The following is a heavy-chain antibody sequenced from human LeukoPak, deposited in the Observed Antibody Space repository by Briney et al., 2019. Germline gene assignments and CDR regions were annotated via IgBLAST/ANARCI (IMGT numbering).Heavy chain of an antibody. J-gene: IGHJ6*03. CDR3: ARFSGSYYLYYYMDV. D-gene: IGHD1-26*01. CDR1: GFTFSSYW. Sequence: GGSLRLSCAASGFTFSSYWMHWVRQAPGKGLVWVSRINSDGSSTSYVDSVKGRFTISRDNAKNTLYLQMNSLRAEDTAVYYCARFSGSYYLYYYMDVWGKGTTVTVSS. CDR2: INSDGSST. V-gene: IGHV3-74*01.